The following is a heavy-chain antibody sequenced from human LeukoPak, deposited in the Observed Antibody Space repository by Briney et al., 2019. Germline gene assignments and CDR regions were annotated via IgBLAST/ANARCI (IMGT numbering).Heavy chain of an antibody. J-gene: IGHJ6*02. V-gene: IGHV3-48*03. CDR3: ARDRGYCSGGSCRSSGGMDV. Sequence: GGSLRLSCAASGFTFSSYEMNWVRQAPGKGLGWVSYISSSGSTIYYADSVQGRFTISRDNAQNSLYLQMSSLRAEDTAVYYCARDRGYCSGGSCRSSGGMDVWGQGTTVTVSS. D-gene: IGHD2-15*01. CDR1: GFTFSSYE. CDR2: ISSSGSTI.